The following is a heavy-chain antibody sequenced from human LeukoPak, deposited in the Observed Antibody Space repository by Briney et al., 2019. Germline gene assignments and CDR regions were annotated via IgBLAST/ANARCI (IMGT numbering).Heavy chain of an antibody. CDR3: ARLPAHCSSTSCYIVPRDY. CDR1: GFTFSSYA. D-gene: IGHD2-2*02. J-gene: IGHJ4*02. CDR2: INHSGST. Sequence: GSLRLSCAASGFTFSSYAMSWVRQPPGKGLEWIGEINHSGSTNYNPSLKSRVTISVDTSKNQFSLKLSSVTAADTAVYYCARLPAHCSSTSCYIVPRDYWGQGTLVTVSS. V-gene: IGHV4-34*01.